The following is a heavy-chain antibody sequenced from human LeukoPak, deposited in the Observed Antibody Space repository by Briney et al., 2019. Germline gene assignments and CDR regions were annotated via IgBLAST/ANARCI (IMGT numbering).Heavy chain of an antibody. Sequence: SETLSLTCTVSGGSISSYYWSWIRQPPGKGLEWIGSIYYSGSTYYNPSLKSRVTISVDTSKNQFSLKLSSVTAADTAVYYCARQGAGGIYYYYYYGMDVWGQGTTVTVSS. CDR1: GGSISSYY. J-gene: IGHJ6*02. CDR2: IYYSGST. CDR3: ARQGAGGIYYYYYYGMDV. V-gene: IGHV4-39*01. D-gene: IGHD1-1*01.